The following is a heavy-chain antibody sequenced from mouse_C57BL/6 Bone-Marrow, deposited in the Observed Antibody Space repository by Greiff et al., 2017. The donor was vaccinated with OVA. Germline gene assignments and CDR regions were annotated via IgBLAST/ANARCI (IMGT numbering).Heavy chain of an antibody. CDR2: ISDGGSYT. CDR3: AREGDYDYDIDFFFAY. J-gene: IGHJ3*01. Sequence: EVKLMESGGGLVKPGGSLKLSCAASGFTFSSYAMSWVRQTPEKRLEWVATISDGGSYTYYPDNVKGRFTISRDNAKNNLYLQMSHLKSEDTARYDCAREGDYDYDIDFFFAYWGQGTLVTVSA. V-gene: IGHV5-4*01. CDR1: GFTFSSYA. D-gene: IGHD2-4*01.